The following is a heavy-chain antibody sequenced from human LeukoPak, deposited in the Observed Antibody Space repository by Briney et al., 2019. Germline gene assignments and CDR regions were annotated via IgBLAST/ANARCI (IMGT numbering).Heavy chain of an antibody. CDR2: IFYTGST. Sequence: SETLSLTCSVSGGSISGYYWSWIRRPPGKGLEWIGYIFYTGSTNSNPSLKSRVTISVDTSKNQFSLKLSSVTAADTAAYYCARGERLGLDYWGQGTLVTVSS. V-gene: IGHV4-59*01. CDR3: ARGERLGLDY. CDR1: GGSISGYY. J-gene: IGHJ4*02. D-gene: IGHD3-9*01.